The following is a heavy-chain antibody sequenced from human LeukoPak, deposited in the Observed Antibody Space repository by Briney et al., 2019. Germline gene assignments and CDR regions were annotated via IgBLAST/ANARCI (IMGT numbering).Heavy chain of an antibody. V-gene: IGHV3-30*02. J-gene: IGHJ4*02. CDR2: IRSDGTNE. CDR3: AKDIGALGWLLPHGPIDY. D-gene: IGHD3-22*01. Sequence: GGSLRLPCAASEFTFSNYGMHWVRQAPGKGLEWVAFIRSDGTNEFYADSVRGRLTISRDNSKNTLYVEMNSLTTEDTAVYYCAKDIGALGWLLPHGPIDYWGQGTLVTVSS. CDR1: EFTFSNYG.